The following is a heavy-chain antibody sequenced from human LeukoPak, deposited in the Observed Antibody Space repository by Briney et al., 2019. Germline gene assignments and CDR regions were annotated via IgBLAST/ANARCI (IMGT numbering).Heavy chain of an antibody. D-gene: IGHD3-9*01. CDR1: GFTFSSCA. CDR2: ISYDGSNK. J-gene: IGHJ4*02. CDR3: ARENAYDILTGYCFDY. Sequence: GSLRLSCATSGFTFSSCAMHWVRQAPGKGLEWVVFISYDGSNKYYADSVKGRFTISRDNSKNTLYLQMNSLRAEDTAVYYCARENAYDILTGYCFDYWGQGTLVTVSS. V-gene: IGHV3-30*04.